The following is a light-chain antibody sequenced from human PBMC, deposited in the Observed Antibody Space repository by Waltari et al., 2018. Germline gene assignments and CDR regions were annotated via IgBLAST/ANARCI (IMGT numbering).Light chain of an antibody. CDR3: CSYAGSYTWV. Sequence: SALTQPRSVSGSPGQAVPISCTGTTNDLGSYNYVSWYQQHPGKAPKLIILEVTKRPSGVPDRLSGSKSGNTASLTISGLRAEDEAEYYCCSYAGSYTWVFGGGTKLTVV. CDR1: TNDLGSYNY. J-gene: IGLJ3*02. CDR2: EVT. V-gene: IGLV2-11*01.